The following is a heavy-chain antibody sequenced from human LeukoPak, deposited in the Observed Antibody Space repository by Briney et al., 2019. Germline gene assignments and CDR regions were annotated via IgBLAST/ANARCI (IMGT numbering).Heavy chain of an antibody. J-gene: IGHJ5*02. D-gene: IGHD5-18*01. V-gene: IGHV3-30-3*01. Sequence: QTGGSLRLSCAASGFTFSSYAMHWVRQAPGKGLEWVAVISYDGSNKYYADSVKGRFTISRDNSKNTLCLQMNSLRAEDTAVYYCARGVYSSNNWFDPWGQGTLVTVSS. CDR1: GFTFSSYA. CDR2: ISYDGSNK. CDR3: ARGVYSSNNWFDP.